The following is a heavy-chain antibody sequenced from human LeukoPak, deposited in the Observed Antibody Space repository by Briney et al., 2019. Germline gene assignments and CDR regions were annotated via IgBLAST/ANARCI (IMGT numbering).Heavy chain of an antibody. CDR1: GYTFTTYW. CDR3: ARAYYYDDSWFDP. J-gene: IGHJ5*02. D-gene: IGHD3-22*01. Sequence: GESLKISCKGSGYTFTTYWIGWVRQMPGKGLEWMGIIYPGDSDTRYSPSFQGQVTISADKSISTAYLQWSSLKASDTAMYYCARAYYYDDSWFDPWAREPWSPSPQ. V-gene: IGHV5-51*01. CDR2: IYPGDSDT.